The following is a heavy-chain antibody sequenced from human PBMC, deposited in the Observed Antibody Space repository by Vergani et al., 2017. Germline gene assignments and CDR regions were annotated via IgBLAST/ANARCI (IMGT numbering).Heavy chain of an antibody. J-gene: IGHJ5*02. Sequence: QVQLQESGPGLVKPSQTLSLTCTVSGGSISSGSYYWRWIRQPAGKGLEWIGRIYTSGGTNYNPSLKSRVTIAVDTAKSQFSLKLSSVTAADTAVYYCARSSLSSTYNWFDPWGQGTLVTVSS. CDR3: ARSSLSSTYNWFDP. CDR1: GGSISSGSYY. CDR2: IYTSGGT. V-gene: IGHV4-61*02. D-gene: IGHD6-13*01.